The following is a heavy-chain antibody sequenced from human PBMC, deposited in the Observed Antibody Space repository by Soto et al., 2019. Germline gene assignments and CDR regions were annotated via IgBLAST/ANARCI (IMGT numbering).Heavy chain of an antibody. V-gene: IGHV1-69*01. CDR3: ARVVSGSTEVYYYGMDV. CDR2: IIPIFGTA. CDR1: GGTFSSYA. J-gene: IGHJ6*02. Sequence: QVQLVQSGAEVKKPGSSVKVSCKASGGTFSSYAISWVRQAPGQGLEWMGGIIPIFGTANYAQKFQGRVTITADESPSTAYMELSSLRSEDTAVYYCARVVSGSTEVYYYGMDVWGQGTTVTVSS. D-gene: IGHD3-10*01.